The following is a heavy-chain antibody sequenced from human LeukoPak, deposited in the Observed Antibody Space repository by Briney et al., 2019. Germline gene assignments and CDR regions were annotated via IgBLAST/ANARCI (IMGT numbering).Heavy chain of an antibody. CDR1: GGSINSGDYY. V-gene: IGHV4-61*08. J-gene: IGHJ6*02. Sequence: PSETLSLTCTVSGGSINSGDYYWSWIRQPPGKGLEWIGYIYYSGSTNYNPSLKSRVTISVDTSKNQFSLKLSSVTAADTAVYYCAREPRGASYYYYGMDVWGQGTTVTVSS. CDR2: IYYSGST. D-gene: IGHD1-26*01. CDR3: AREPRGASYYYYGMDV.